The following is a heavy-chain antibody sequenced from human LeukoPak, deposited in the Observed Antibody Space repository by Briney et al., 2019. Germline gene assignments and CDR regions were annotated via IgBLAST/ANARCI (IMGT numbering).Heavy chain of an antibody. D-gene: IGHD2-21*02. CDR3: ATFGPTGGDFTYNWFDP. V-gene: IGHV3-21*01. Sequence: GSSQRLSCAPSGFAFSIYSMNWVRQAPGEGPEWVSCISSTSRYINYTESVKGRFTISRDNAKNSLYLQMSSLRVEDTAVYYCATFGPTGGDFTYNWFDPWGEGTLVTVSS. CDR1: GFAFSIYS. J-gene: IGHJ5*02. CDR2: ISSTSRYI.